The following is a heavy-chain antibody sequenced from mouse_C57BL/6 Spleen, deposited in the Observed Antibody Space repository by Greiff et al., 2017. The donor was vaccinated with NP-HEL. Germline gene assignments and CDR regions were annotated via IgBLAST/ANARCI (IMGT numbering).Heavy chain of an antibody. CDR2: INPNNGGT. V-gene: IGHV1-18*01. J-gene: IGHJ3*01. CDR1: GYTFTDYN. Sequence: EVKLMESGPELVKPGASVKIPCKASGYTFTDYNMDWVKQSHGKSLEWIGDINPNNGGTIYNQKFKGKATLTVDKSSSTAYMELRSLTSEDTAVYYCARRNDYLFAYWGQGTLVTVSA. CDR3: ARRNDYLFAY. D-gene: IGHD2-4*01.